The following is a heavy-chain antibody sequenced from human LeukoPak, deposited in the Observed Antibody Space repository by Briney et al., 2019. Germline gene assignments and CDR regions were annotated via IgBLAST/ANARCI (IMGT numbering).Heavy chain of an antibody. CDR1: GYSISSGYY. V-gene: IGHV4-38-2*02. CDR3: ARDSAATSAFDI. Sequence: SETLSLTCTVSGYSISSGYYWGWIRQPPGKGLEWIGSIYHSGSTYYNPSLKSRVTISVDTSKNQFSLKLSSVTAADTAVYYCARDSAATSAFDIWGQGTMVTVSS. CDR2: IYHSGST. J-gene: IGHJ3*02. D-gene: IGHD2-15*01.